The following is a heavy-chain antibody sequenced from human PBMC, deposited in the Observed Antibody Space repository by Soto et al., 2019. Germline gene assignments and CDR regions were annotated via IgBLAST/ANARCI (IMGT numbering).Heavy chain of an antibody. CDR2: IIPIFGRG. CDR3: ARDVSTVEIAMVSQYYYGMDV. D-gene: IGHD5-18*01. Sequence: QVQLVQSGAEVRKPGSSVKVSCKVSGDSFISYAISWVRQAPGQGLEWMGGIIPIFGRGNCAQRFQGRVAMTADESTSTVHMELTGLRSEDTAVYYCARDVSTVEIAMVSQYYYGMDVWGQGTTVTFS. CDR1: GDSFISYA. V-gene: IGHV1-69*12. J-gene: IGHJ6*02.